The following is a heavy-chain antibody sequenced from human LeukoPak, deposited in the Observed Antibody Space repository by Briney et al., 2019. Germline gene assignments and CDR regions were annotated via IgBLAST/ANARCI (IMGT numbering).Heavy chain of an antibody. CDR1: GGSFSGYY. D-gene: IGHD3-10*01. J-gene: IGHJ4*02. V-gene: IGHV4-34*01. CDR3: ARAEYYYGSGSYYRTPFDY. Sequence: PSETLSLTCAVYGGSFSGYYWGWIRQPPGKGLEWIGEINHSGSTNYNPSLKSRVTISVDTSKNQFSLKLSSVTAADTAVYYCARAEYYYGSGSYYRTPFDYWGQGTLVTVSS. CDR2: INHSGST.